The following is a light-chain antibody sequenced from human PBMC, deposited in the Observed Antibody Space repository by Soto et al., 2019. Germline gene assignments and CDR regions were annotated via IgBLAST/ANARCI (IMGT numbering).Light chain of an antibody. V-gene: IGKV1-9*01. CDR1: QGIGTS. CDR3: QQLNTYPPT. J-gene: IGKJ4*01. Sequence: DIQLTQSPSFLSASVGDRVTITCRASQGIGTSLAWYQQKPGKAPDLLIHAASTLQSGVASRFSGSGSGPEFTLTVSSLQPEDFATYYCQQLNTYPPTLGGGTTVDTK. CDR2: AAS.